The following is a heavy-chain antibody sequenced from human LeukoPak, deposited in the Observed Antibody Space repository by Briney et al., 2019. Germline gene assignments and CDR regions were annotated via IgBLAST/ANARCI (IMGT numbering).Heavy chain of an antibody. CDR3: TRDHPYYYDSSGPFDY. D-gene: IGHD3-22*01. Sequence: GGSLRLSCTASGFTFGDYAMSWVRQAPGKGLEWVGFIRSKAYSGTTEYAASVKGRFTISRDDSKSIAYLQMNSLKTEDTAVYYCTRDHPYYYDSSGPFDYWGQGTLVTVSS. J-gene: IGHJ4*02. V-gene: IGHV3-49*04. CDR1: GFTFGDYA. CDR2: IRSKAYSGTT.